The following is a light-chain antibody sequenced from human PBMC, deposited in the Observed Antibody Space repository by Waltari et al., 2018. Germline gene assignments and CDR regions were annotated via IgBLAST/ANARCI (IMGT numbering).Light chain of an antibody. CDR1: SRAVGASNL. CDR3: CSYAGRSTLV. V-gene: IGLV2-23*02. Sequence: QSALTQPASVSGSPGQSITISCSGTSRAVGASNLISLYQQHPGKVPTLMIYEVNKRPSGVSNRFSGSKSDNTASLTISGLQAEDEADYYCCSYAGRSTLVFGGGTKLTVL. CDR2: EVN. J-gene: IGLJ3*02.